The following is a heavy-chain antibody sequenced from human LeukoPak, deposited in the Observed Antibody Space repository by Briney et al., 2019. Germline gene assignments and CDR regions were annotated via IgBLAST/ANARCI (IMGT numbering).Heavy chain of an antibody. CDR1: GGSISSSCYY. V-gene: IGHV4-39*07. Sequence: PSETLSLTCTVSGGSISSSCYYWGWIRQPPGRGLEWIGSIYYSGSTYYNPSLKSRVTISVDTSKNQFSLKLSSVTAADTAVYYCARVSSGSSHDYWGQGTLVTVSS. J-gene: IGHJ4*02. CDR3: ARVSSGSSHDY. CDR2: IYYSGST. D-gene: IGHD1-26*01.